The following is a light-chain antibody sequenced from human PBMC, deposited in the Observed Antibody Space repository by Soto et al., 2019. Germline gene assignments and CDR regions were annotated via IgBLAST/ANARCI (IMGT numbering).Light chain of an antibody. V-gene: IGLV2-14*01. CDR2: DVS. CDR1: SSDVGGYNY. Sequence: QSALTQPASVSGSPGQSITISCTGTSSDVGGYNYVSWYQQHPGKAPKLMIYDVSHRPSGVSNRFSGSKSGNTASLTISGLQAEDEADYYCNSYTTSSTYVFGTGTQVTVL. J-gene: IGLJ1*01. CDR3: NSYTTSSTYV.